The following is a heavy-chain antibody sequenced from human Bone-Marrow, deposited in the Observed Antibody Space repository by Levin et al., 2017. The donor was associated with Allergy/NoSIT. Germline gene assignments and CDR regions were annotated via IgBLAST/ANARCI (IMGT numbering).Heavy chain of an antibody. CDR2: IYYSGST. CDR3: ARGALIAVAGTPFWFDP. D-gene: IGHD6-19*01. CDR1: GDSISTRSYY. V-gene: IGHV4-39*01. J-gene: IGHJ5*02. Sequence: SETLSLTCTVSGDSISTRSYYWGWIRQPPGKGLEWIGSIYYSGSTYYNPSLKSRVTISVDTSKNQFSLKLSSVTAADTAVYYCARGALIAVAGTPFWFDPWGQGTLVTVSS.